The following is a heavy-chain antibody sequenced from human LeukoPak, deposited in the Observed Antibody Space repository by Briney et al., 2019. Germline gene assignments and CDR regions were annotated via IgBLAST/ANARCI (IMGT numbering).Heavy chain of an antibody. V-gene: IGHV3-21*01. J-gene: IGHJ6*03. D-gene: IGHD6-19*01. CDR3: AKSSGWNYYYYYMDV. CDR2: ISSSSTYI. Sequence: PGGSLRLSCAASGFTFSNYGMNWVRQAPGKGLEWVSSISSSSTYIYYADSVKGRVTISRDNAKNSLYLQMNSLRAEDTAVYYCAKSSGWNYYYYYMDVWGKGTTVIASS. CDR1: GFTFSNYG.